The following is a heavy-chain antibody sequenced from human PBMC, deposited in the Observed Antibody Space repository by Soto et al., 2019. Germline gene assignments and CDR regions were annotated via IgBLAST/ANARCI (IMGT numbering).Heavy chain of an antibody. Sequence: QLQLQLSGPGLVRSSETFSLTCSVSGGSSSSSEYYWAFIRQPPGKGLEWIGVINHSGSTYHNLSLKGRVTMSVDASRNQFSLKLTSMTAADTAVYYCARLGGYVSVGYYYLWDSWGQGTLVTVSS. CDR3: ARLGGYVSVGYYYLWDS. J-gene: IGHJ4*02. D-gene: IGHD3-22*01. CDR1: GGSSSSSEYY. V-gene: IGHV4-39*01. CDR2: INHSGST.